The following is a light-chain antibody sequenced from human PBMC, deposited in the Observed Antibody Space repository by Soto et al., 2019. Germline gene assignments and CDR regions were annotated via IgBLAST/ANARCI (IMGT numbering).Light chain of an antibody. CDR3: SSYTSSSTL. V-gene: IGLV2-14*01. CDR2: DVS. Sequence: QPALTQPASVSGSAGQSITISCTGTSSDVGAYNYVSWYQQHPGKAPKLMIYDVSNRPSGVSNRFSGSKSGNTASLTISGLQAEDEADYYCSSYTSSSTLFGGGTKLTVL. J-gene: IGLJ2*01. CDR1: SSDVGAYNY.